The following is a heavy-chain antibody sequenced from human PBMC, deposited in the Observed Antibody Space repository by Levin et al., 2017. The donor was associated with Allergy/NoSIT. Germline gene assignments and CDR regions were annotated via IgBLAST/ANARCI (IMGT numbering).Heavy chain of an antibody. V-gene: IGHV3-7*01. CDR3: CLGAKYSSPRPGWFDP. Sequence: GESLKISCGASGFAFRLSWMTWVRQAPGKGLEWVATIKQDGSETNYVDSVRGRFTISRDNAKNSLYLQMNNLRDEDTAVYYCCLGAKYSSPRPGWFDPWGQGTLVTVSS. CDR1: GFAFRLSW. D-gene: IGHD6-6*01. J-gene: IGHJ5*02. CDR2: IKQDGSET.